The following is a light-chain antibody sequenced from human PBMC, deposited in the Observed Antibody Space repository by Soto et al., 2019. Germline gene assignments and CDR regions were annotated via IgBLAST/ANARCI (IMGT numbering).Light chain of an antibody. V-gene: IGKV3D-15*01. CDR2: GAS. CDR1: QSVRSN. Sequence: MVMTQAAASLSVSPGERATLSCRASQSVRSNLAWYQHRPGQAPRLLIYGASTGATGVPARFSGSGSGTEFTLTISSLQSEDFAFYYCQQYNNWPRAFGQRTKVDIK. J-gene: IGKJ1*01. CDR3: QQYNNWPRA.